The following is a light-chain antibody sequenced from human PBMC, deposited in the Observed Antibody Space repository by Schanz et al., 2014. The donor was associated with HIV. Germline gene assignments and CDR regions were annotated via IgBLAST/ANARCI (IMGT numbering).Light chain of an antibody. CDR1: QSVSSSY. Sequence: EIVMTQSPGTLSVSPGERATLSCRASQSVSSSYLAWYQQKPGQSPRLLIYGASSRTTGIPDRFSGSGSGTGFTLTISRLEPEDFAGYHCQQYGSSPDTFGQGTKLEIK. CDR3: QQYGSSPDT. V-gene: IGKV3-20*01. CDR2: GAS. J-gene: IGKJ2*01.